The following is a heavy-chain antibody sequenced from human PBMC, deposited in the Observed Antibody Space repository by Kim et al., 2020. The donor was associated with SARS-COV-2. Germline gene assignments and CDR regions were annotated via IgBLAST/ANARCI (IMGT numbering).Heavy chain of an antibody. CDR2: ST. J-gene: IGHJ6*02. CDR3: ARGYYYGMDV. Sequence: STNNHPSLRSRVTMSVDTSKIQFSLKLSSVTAADTAVYYCARGYYYGMDVWGQGTTVTVSS. V-gene: IGHV4-4*07.